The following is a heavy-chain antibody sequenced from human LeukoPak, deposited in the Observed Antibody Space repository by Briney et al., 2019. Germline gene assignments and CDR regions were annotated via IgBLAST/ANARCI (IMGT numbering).Heavy chain of an antibody. J-gene: IGHJ4*02. V-gene: IGHV3-23*01. D-gene: IGHD6-13*01. CDR2: ISGSGGST. CDR3: AKALLSSSWSRDLDY. Sequence: GGSWGLSLEASGFTFGTFPIRWFGRPPGRGLRGASPISGSGGSTYYADSVKGRFTISRDSSKNTLYLQMNSLRAEDTAVYYCAKALLSSSWSRDLDYWGQGTLVTVSS. CDR1: GFTFGTFP.